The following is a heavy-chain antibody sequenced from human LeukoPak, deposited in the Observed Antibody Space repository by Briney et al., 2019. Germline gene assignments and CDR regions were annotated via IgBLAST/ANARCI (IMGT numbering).Heavy chain of an antibody. J-gene: IGHJ6*03. CDR2: IIPILGIA. CDR3: ARVSDYCSSTSCYDNYYYYYMDV. Sequence: SVKVSCKASGGTFISYTISWVRQAPGQGLEWMGRIIPILGIANYAQQFQGRVTITTDESTSTAYMELSSLRSEDTAVYYCARVSDYCSSTSCYDNYYYYYMDVWGKGTTVTVSS. CDR1: GGTFISYT. V-gene: IGHV1-69*16. D-gene: IGHD2-2*01.